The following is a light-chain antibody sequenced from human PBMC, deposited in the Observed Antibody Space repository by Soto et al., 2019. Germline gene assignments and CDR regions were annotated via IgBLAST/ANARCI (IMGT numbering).Light chain of an antibody. V-gene: IGKV1-5*03. CDR1: EAIDDW. CDR2: RAS. J-gene: IGKJ4*01. Sequence: DNQMTQSPSTLSAFVGDRVTITCRASEAIDDWLAWYQQKPGKAPKLLIYRASNLESGVPSRFSGRGFATEFTLTISSLQPDDVATYYCQEYNSYFGGGTKVEIK. CDR3: QEYNSY.